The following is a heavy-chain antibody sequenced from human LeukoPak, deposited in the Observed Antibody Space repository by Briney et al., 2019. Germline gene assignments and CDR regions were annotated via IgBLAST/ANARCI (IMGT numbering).Heavy chain of an antibody. J-gene: IGHJ4*02. D-gene: IGHD4-11*01. CDR3: STTQSLDY. Sequence: PGGSLRLSCAASGFMFSSYWMSWVRQAPGKGLEWVANIKQDGSEKYYVDSVKGRFTISRDNAKNSLYLQMNSLRAEDTAVYYCSTTQSLDYWGQGTLVTVSS. CDR1: GFMFSSYW. CDR2: IKQDGSEK. V-gene: IGHV3-7*05.